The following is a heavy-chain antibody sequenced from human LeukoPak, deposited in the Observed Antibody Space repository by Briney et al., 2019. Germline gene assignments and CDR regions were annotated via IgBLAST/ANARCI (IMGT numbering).Heavy chain of an antibody. D-gene: IGHD3-22*01. Sequence: ASVKVSCKASGYTFTSYGISWVRQAPGQGLEWMGWISPYNGNTNYAQKLQDRVTMTTDTSTSTAYMELRSLRSDDTAVYYCARDYRGIKNYYDSSGHYPFDFWGQGTLVTVSS. V-gene: IGHV1-18*01. J-gene: IGHJ4*02. CDR1: GYTFTSYG. CDR3: ARDYRGIKNYYDSSGHYPFDF. CDR2: ISPYNGNT.